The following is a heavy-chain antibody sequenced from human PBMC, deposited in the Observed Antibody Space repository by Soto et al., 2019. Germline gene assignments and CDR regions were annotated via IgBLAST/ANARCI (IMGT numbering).Heavy chain of an antibody. CDR1: GFTFSSYA. V-gene: IGHV3-64*04. Sequence: GGSLRLSCSASGFTFSSYAMHWVRQAPGKGLEYVSAISSNGGSTYYADSVKGRSTISRDNSKNALYLQMDRLTVEDTALYYCAKVGGSLMSLYDFDSWGQGTQVTVSS. D-gene: IGHD1-26*01. J-gene: IGHJ4*02. CDR3: AKVGGSLMSLYDFDS. CDR2: ISSNGGST.